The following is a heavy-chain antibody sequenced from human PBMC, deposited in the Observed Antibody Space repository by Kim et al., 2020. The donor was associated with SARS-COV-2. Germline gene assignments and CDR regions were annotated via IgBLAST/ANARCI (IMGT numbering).Heavy chain of an antibody. CDR3: ARVLWGGVGDYGLDV. V-gene: IGHV4-31*03. Sequence: SETLSLTCTVSGGSISSGGYYWSWIRQRPGKGLEYIGYIYYRGSTHYNPSLMSRVTISIDRSKNQFSLNLRSVTAADTAVYYCARVLWGGVGDYGLDVWGQGTTVTVSS. J-gene: IGHJ6*02. CDR2: IYYRGST. D-gene: IGHD3-16*01. CDR1: GGSISSGGYY.